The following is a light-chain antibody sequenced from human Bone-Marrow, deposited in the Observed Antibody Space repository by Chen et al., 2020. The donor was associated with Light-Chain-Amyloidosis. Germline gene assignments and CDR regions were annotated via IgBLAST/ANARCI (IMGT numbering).Light chain of an antibody. Sequence: QSALTHPASASGSPGQSITISCTGTSSDVGDDNHVSWYQQHPDKAPKLMIYEVTNRPSWVPDRFSGSKSDNTASLTISGLQTKGEADYFCSSYTITNPLVFGSGTRVTVL. J-gene: IGLJ1*01. CDR2: EVT. CDR3: SSYTITNPLV. CDR1: SSDVGDDNH. V-gene: IGLV2-14*01.